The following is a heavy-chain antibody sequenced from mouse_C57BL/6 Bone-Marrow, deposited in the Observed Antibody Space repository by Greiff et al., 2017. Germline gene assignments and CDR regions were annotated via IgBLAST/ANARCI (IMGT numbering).Heavy chain of an antibody. CDR2: IYPGDGDT. J-gene: IGHJ2*01. D-gene: IGHD1-1*01. CDR3: ARSRYYGSRDY. V-gene: IGHV1-80*01. CDR1: GYAFSSYW. Sequence: QVQLKESGAELVKPGASVKISCKASGYAFSSYWMNWVKQRPGKGLEWIGQIYPGDGDTNYNGKFKGKATLTADKSSSTAYMQLSSLTSEDSAVYVCARSRYYGSRDYWGQGTTLTVSS.